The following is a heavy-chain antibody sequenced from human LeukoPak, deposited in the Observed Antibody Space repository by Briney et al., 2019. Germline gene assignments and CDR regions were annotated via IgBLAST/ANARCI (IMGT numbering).Heavy chain of an antibody. CDR3: ARANYYDSSGYYYFDY. V-gene: IGHV1-3*03. J-gene: IGHJ4*02. D-gene: IGHD3-22*01. CDR1: GYTFTSYA. Sequence: ASVRVSCKPSGYTFTSYAMHWVRQAPGQRLEWMGWINAGNGNTKYSQEFQGRVTITRDTSASTAYMELSSLRSEDMAVYYCARANYYDSSGYYYFDYWGQGTLVTVSS. CDR2: INAGNGNT.